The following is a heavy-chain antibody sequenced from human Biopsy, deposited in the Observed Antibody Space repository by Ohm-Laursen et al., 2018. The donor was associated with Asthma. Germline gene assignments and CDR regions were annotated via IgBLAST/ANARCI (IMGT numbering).Heavy chain of an antibody. J-gene: IGHJ4*02. CDR2: ISYTGSA. CDR1: GGSMSSSSYY. CDR3: ARHWDWGSFFDY. Sequence: TLSLTCTVSGGSMSSSSYYWGWIRQPPGKGLEWMGSISYTGSAYHNPSLKSRVTISVGTSKNHFSPKLSSVTAADTAVYYCARHWDWGSFFDYWGRGTPVTVSS. V-gene: IGHV4-39*01. D-gene: IGHD7-27*01.